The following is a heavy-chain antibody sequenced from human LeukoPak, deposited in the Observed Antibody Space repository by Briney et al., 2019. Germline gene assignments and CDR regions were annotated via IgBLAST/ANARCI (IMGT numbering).Heavy chain of an antibody. CDR2: ISGSGGST. Sequence: PGGSLRLSCAASGFTFSSHAMSWVPQAPGKGLEWVSAISGSGGSTYYAHSVKGRFTISRDNSKNTLYLQMNSLRAEDTAVYYCAKDRLTYYYDSSGYAFDIWGQGTMVTVSS. CDR3: AKDRLTYYYDSSGYAFDI. CDR1: GFTFSSHA. D-gene: IGHD3-22*01. V-gene: IGHV3-23*01. J-gene: IGHJ3*02.